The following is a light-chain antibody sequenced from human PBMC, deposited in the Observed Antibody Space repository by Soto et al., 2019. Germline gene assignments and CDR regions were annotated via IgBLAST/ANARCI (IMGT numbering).Light chain of an antibody. Sequence: EIVMTQSPATLSVSPGESSTLSCSASQSVSSDLAWYQQKPGQAPRLLIYDVSTRATGVPARFSGTGSETDFTLTISGLQSEDSAVYFCQQYNNWPFSFGQGTRLEIK. CDR3: QQYNNWPFS. CDR1: QSVSSD. J-gene: IGKJ5*01. CDR2: DVS. V-gene: IGKV3-15*01.